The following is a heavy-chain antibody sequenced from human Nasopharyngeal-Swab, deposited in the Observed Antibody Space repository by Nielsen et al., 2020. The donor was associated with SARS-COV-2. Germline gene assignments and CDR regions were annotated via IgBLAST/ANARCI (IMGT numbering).Heavy chain of an antibody. CDR1: GFTFSSYS. V-gene: IGHV3-48*04. J-gene: IGHJ4*02. D-gene: IGHD1-26*01. CDR3: ARVNRSGGVDY. CDR2: ISSSSSTI. Sequence: GGSLRLSCAASGFTFSSYSMNWVRQAPGKGLEWVSYISSSSSTIYYADSVKGRFTISRDNAKNSLYMQMNSLRAEDTTVYYCARVNRSGGVDYWGQGTLVTVSS.